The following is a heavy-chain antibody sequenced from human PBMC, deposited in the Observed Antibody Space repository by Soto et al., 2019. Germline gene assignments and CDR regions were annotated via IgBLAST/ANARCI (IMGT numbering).Heavy chain of an antibody. D-gene: IGHD2-21*02. J-gene: IGHJ4*02. V-gene: IGHV4-39*01. CDR3: ASFYCGGDCYSVY. CDR2: IYYSGST. CDR1: GGSISSSSYY. Sequence: SETLSLTCTVSGGSISSSSYYWGWIRQPPGKGLEWIGSIYYSGSTYYNPSLKSRVTISVDTSKNQFSLKLSSVTAADTAVYYCASFYCGGDCYSVYWGQGTLVTVSS.